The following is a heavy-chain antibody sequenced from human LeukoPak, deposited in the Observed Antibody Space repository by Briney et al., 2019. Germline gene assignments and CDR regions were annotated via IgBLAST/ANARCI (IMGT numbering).Heavy chain of an antibody. D-gene: IGHD3-22*01. CDR1: GFTLSSYN. Sequence: GKSLRLSCAASGFTLSSYNMHWGRQAPGKGAEGVADVLYDGRRYYNTDAVKGRFTISRDNSKNTLYLQMNSLRPEDTAVYYCATEGRVGIVGGTSRDFEYWGQGTVVTVSS. CDR3: ATEGRVGIVGGTSRDFEY. CDR2: VLYDGRRY. V-gene: IGHV3-30*04. J-gene: IGHJ4*02.